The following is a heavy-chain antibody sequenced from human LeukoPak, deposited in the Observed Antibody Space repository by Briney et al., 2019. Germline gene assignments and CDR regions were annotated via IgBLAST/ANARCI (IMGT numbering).Heavy chain of an antibody. Sequence: GGSLRLSCAASGITFSSYGMSWVRQAPGKGLEWVSSISSTGGTTYYADSVKGRFTISRDNARNSLYLQMNSLRAEDTAVYYCARGEWSSSPFDYWGQGTLVTVSS. D-gene: IGHD6-6*01. CDR2: ISSTGGTT. J-gene: IGHJ4*02. CDR3: ARGEWSSSPFDY. CDR1: GITFSSYG. V-gene: IGHV3-23*01.